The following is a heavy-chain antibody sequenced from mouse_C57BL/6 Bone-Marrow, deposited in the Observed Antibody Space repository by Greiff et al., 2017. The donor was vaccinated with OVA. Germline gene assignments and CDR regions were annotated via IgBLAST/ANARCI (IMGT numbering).Heavy chain of an antibody. J-gene: IGHJ1*03. CDR1: GFSLTSYG. Sequence: VKLQESGPGLVQPSQSLSITCTVSGFSLTSYGVHWVRQSPGKGLEWLGVIWRGGSTDYNAAFMSRLSITKDNSKSQVFFKMNSLQADDTAIYYCAKRGGNYYGSTYWYFDVWGTGTTVTVSS. V-gene: IGHV2-5*01. CDR2: IWRGGST. CDR3: AKRGGNYYGSTYWYFDV. D-gene: IGHD1-1*01.